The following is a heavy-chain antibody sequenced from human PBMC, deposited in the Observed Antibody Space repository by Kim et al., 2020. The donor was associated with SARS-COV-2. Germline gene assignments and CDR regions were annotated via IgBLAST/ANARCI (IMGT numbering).Heavy chain of an antibody. D-gene: IGHD1-26*01. CDR2: IYYSGST. Sequence: SETLSLTCTVSGGSISSSSYYWGWIRQPPGKGLEWIGSIYYSGSTYYNPSLKSRVTISVDTSKNQFSLKLSSVTAADTAVYYCARDAGTKWELLLGAFD. CDR3: ARDAGTKWELLLGAFD. V-gene: IGHV4-39*07. J-gene: IGHJ3*02. CDR1: GGSISSSSYY.